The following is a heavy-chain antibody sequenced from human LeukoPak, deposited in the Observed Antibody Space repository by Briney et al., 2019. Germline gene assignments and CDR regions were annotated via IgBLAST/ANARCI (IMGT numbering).Heavy chain of an antibody. J-gene: IGHJ5*02. Sequence: SETLTLTCTVSGGSISSYYWSWIRQPPGKGLEWIGNIYNSGGTNYNPSLRSRVTTSVDTSKNHFSLKLTSVTAADTAVYYCARYRGNSDGGFDPGGQGTLVTVSS. V-gene: IGHV4-59*01. CDR3: ARYRGNSDGGFDP. D-gene: IGHD4-23*01. CDR1: GGSISSYY. CDR2: IYNSGGT.